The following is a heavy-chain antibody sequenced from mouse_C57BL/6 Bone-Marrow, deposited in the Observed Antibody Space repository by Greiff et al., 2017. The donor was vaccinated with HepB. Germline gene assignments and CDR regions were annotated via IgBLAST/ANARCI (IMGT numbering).Heavy chain of an antibody. CDR2: IYPGDGDT. CDR1: GYAFSSYW. CDR3: ARSRIYYDYDRFAY. J-gene: IGHJ3*01. D-gene: IGHD2-4*01. V-gene: IGHV1-80*01. Sequence: QVQLQQSGAELVKPGASVKISCKASGYAFSSYWMNWVKQRPGKGLEWIGQIYPGDGDTNYNGKFKGKATLTADKSSSTAYMQLSSLTSEDSAVYFCARSRIYYDYDRFAYWGQGTLVTVSA.